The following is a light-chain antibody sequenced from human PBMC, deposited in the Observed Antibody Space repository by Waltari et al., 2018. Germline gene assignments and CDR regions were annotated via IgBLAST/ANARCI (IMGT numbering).Light chain of an antibody. V-gene: IGKV1-12*01. CDR3: QQTDRFPRT. Sequence: DIQMTQSPFSVSASVGDTVTITCRASQGISTWLAWYQQKPGKAPKFLIHGASTLQSGVPSRFSGSGSGTEFTLTITSLQTEDFATYYCQQTDRFPRTFGQGTRVEIK. J-gene: IGKJ1*01. CDR1: QGISTW. CDR2: GAS.